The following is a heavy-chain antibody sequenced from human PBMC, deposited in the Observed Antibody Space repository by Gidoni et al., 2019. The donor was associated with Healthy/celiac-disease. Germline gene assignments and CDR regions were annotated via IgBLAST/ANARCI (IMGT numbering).Heavy chain of an antibody. J-gene: IGHJ4*02. V-gene: IGHV3-23*04. D-gene: IGHD3-16*01. Sequence: EVQLVESGGGLVQPGGSLRLSCAASGFPFSSYAMSWVRQAPGKGLEWVAAIRGSGGSTYYADSVKGRFTISRDNSKNTLYLQMNSLRAEDTAVYYCAKDHRELCYYFDYWGQGTLVTVSS. CDR2: IRGSGGST. CDR1: GFPFSSYA. CDR3: AKDHRELCYYFDY.